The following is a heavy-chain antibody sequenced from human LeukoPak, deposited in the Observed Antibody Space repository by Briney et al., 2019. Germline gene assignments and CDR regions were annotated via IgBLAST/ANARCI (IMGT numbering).Heavy chain of an antibody. Sequence: ASVKVSCKAPGYTFTSYAIHWMRQAPGQRLEWMGWINAGNGNTKYSQKFQGRVTITRDTSASTAYMELSSLRSEDTAVYYCARYGSVVDTAIFDYWGQGTLVTVSS. J-gene: IGHJ4*02. D-gene: IGHD5-18*01. CDR2: INAGNGNT. V-gene: IGHV1-3*01. CDR3: ARYGSVVDTAIFDY. CDR1: GYTFTSYA.